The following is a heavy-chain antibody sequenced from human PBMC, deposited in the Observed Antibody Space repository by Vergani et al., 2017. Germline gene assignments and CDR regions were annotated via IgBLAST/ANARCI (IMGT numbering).Heavy chain of an antibody. V-gene: IGHV1-46*01. CDR2: INPSGCST. CDR1: GYIFTSYY. CDR3: ARDSRYCSSTSCYVGRDWFDP. J-gene: IGHJ5*02. D-gene: IGHD2-2*01. Sequence: QVQLVQSGAEVKKPGASVKVSCKASGYIFTSYYMHWVRQAPGQGLEWMGIINPSGCSTSYAQKFQGRVTMTRDTSTSTVYMELSSLRSEDTAVYYCARDSRYCSSTSCYVGRDWFDPWGQGTLVTVSS.